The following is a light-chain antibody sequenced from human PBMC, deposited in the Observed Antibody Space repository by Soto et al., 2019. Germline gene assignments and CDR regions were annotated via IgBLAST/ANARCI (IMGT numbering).Light chain of an antibody. CDR3: LQDHDDSWT. CDR1: RDIGSD. V-gene: IGKV1-6*01. Sequence: IQMTQSPSSLSASVGDRITITRRASRDIGSDLSWYQQKPGKAPTILIYAASNLQSGVPSRFSGSRSGTECTLTISSLQPEDFATYYGLQDHDDSWTFGQGTKVDIK. CDR2: AAS. J-gene: IGKJ1*01.